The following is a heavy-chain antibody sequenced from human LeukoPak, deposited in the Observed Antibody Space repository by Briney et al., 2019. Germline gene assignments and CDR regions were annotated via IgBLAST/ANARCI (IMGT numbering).Heavy chain of an antibody. D-gene: IGHD2-15*01. CDR3: ARYCSGGSCYGGGYYYYGMDV. V-gene: IGHV5-51*01. Sequence: GESLKISCKGSGYSFTSYWIGWVRQMPGKGLEWMGIIYPGDSDTRYSPSFQGQVTISADKSISTAYLQWSSLKASDTAMYYCARYCSGGSCYGGGYYYYGMDVWGQGTTVTVSS. CDR2: IYPGDSDT. CDR1: GYSFTSYW. J-gene: IGHJ6*02.